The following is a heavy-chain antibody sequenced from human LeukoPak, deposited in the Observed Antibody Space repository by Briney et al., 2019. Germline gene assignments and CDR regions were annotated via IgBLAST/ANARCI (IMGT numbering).Heavy chain of an antibody. Sequence: GESLKISCKGSGYSFTSYWIGWVRQMPGKGLEWMGIIYPGDSDTRYSPSFQGQVTISADKSISTAYLQWSSLKAPDTAMYYCARRSLGYCSSTSCYSEGYFDYWGQGTLVTVSS. CDR3: ARRSLGYCSSTSCYSEGYFDY. V-gene: IGHV5-51*01. CDR2: IYPGDSDT. CDR1: GYSFTSYW. D-gene: IGHD2-2*01. J-gene: IGHJ4*02.